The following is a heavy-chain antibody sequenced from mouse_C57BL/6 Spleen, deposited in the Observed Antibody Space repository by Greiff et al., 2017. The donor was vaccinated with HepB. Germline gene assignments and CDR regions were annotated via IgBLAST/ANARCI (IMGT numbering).Heavy chain of an antibody. CDR3: ARYTDSLDY. J-gene: IGHJ2*01. Sequence: QVQLKESGPELVKPGASVKISCKASGYAFSSSWMNWVKQRPGKGLEWIGRIYPGDGDTNYNGKFKGKATLTADKSASTAYMHLSSLTSEDSAVYFCARYTDSLDYWGQGTTLTVSS. CDR1: GYAFSSSW. CDR2: IYPGDGDT. V-gene: IGHV1-82*01. D-gene: IGHD3-3*01.